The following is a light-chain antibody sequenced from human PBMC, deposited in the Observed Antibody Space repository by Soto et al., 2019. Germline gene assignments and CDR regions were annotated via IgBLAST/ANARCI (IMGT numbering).Light chain of an antibody. CDR3: NSYTSNTTYV. CDR2: DVS. Sequence: QSALTQPASVSGSPGQAITISCSGTSSDVGAFNYVSWYQQHPGKAPKLMIYDVSNRPSGVSNRFSGSKSGNTASLTISGLRAEDEADYYCNSYTSNTTYVFGTGTQLTVL. V-gene: IGLV2-14*03. CDR1: SSDVGAFNY. J-gene: IGLJ1*01.